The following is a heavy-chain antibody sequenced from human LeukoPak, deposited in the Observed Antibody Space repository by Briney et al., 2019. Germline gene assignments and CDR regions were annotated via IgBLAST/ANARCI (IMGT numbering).Heavy chain of an antibody. CDR1: GGSISSSSYY. V-gene: IGHV4-39*01. D-gene: IGHD4-11*01. CDR2: IYYSGST. CDR3: ASRPDSTVKDQWYFDL. J-gene: IGHJ2*01. Sequence: PSETLSLTCTVSGGSISSSSYYWGWIRQPPGKGLEWIGSIYYSGSTYYNPSLKSRVTISVDTSKNQFSLKLSSVTAADTAVYYCASRPDSTVKDQWYFDLWGRGTLVTVSS.